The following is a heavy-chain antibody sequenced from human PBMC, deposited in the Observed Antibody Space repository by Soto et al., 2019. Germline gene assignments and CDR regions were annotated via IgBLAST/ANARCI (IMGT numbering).Heavy chain of an antibody. CDR2: INAGNGNT. J-gene: IGHJ6*02. Sequence: VHLVQSGAEVKKPGASVKVSCKASGYTFSRYGVHWVRQAPGQRLEWMGWINAGNGNTKYSQKFEGRVTITRDTSANTVYMEQSSLRSEDTAVYYCARGGDLGYNYYYGMDVWGQGTTVTVSS. CDR3: ARGGDLGYNYYYGMDV. CDR1: GYTFSRYG. D-gene: IGHD6-25*01. V-gene: IGHV1-3*01.